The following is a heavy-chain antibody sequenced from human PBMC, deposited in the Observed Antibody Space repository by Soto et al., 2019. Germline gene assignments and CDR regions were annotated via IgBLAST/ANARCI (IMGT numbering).Heavy chain of an antibody. CDR3: ALIGCNPSGPSHY. CDR1: GYTFTSHG. J-gene: IGHJ4*02. D-gene: IGHD2-8*01. CDR2: ISTVNGNT. V-gene: IGHV1-18*01. Sequence: ASVKVSCKASGYTFTSHGISWVRQAPRQGPEWMGWISTVNGNTKYSERFQGRVTFTSDTSASTAYMELSSLRSEDTAVFYCALIGCNPSGPSHYWGQGTLVTVSS.